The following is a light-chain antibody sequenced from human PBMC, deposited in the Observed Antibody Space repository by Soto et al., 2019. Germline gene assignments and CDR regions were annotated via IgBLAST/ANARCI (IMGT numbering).Light chain of an antibody. CDR3: QQYYSYPPS. CDR2: AAS. CDR1: LGVARY. J-gene: IGKJ3*01. V-gene: IGKV1-9*01. Sequence: DIQMTQSPSSLSASVGDRVTITFLASLGVARYLAWYQQKPGKAPKLLIYAASTLQSGVPSRFSGSGSGTDFTLTISCLQSEDFATYYCQQYYSYPPSCGPGTKVDIK.